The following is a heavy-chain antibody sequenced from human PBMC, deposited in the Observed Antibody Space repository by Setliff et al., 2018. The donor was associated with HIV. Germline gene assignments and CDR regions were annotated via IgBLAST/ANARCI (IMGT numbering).Heavy chain of an antibody. CDR2: ISGSGGST. J-gene: IGHJ4*02. V-gene: IGHV3-23*01. CDR1: GFTFSSYA. Sequence: LSLSCAASGFTFSSYAMSWVRQAPGTGLEWVSTISGSGGSTYYADSVKGQFTIARDNSKNTLYLQMNSLRAEDTAVYYCARYEYSSSPAFDYWGQGTLVTVSS. D-gene: IGHD6-6*01. CDR3: ARYEYSSSPAFDY.